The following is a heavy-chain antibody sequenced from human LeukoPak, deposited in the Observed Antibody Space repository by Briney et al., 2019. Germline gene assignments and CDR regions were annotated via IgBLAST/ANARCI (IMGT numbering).Heavy chain of an antibody. V-gene: IGHV3-21*05. CDR2: ISAGSDYI. CDR1: GFSFTGYI. D-gene: IGHD1-26*01. CDR3: ARWGLGPSFDF. Sequence: GGSLRLSCAASGFSFTGYIMTWVRQAPGKGLQWISYISAGSDYIFYADSVRGRFTISRDNAKKSVSLQMNSLRADDTAVYYCARWGLGPSFDFWGQGNLVTVAS. J-gene: IGHJ4*02.